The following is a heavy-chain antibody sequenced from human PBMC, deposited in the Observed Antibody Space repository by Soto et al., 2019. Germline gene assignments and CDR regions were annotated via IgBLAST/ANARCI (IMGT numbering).Heavy chain of an antibody. CDR3: ARGDCYDSSGYYYFDY. CDR2: IYYSGST. CDR1: GGSISSGDYY. J-gene: IGHJ4*02. D-gene: IGHD3-22*01. Sequence: SETLSLTCTVSGGSISSGDYYWSWIRQPPGKGLEWIGYIYYSGSTYYNPSLKSRVTISVDTSKNQFSLKLSSVTAADTAVYYCARGDCYDSSGYYYFDYWGQGTLVTVS. V-gene: IGHV4-30-4*01.